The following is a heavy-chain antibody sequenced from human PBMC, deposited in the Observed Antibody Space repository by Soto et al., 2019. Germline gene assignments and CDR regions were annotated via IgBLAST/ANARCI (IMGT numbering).Heavy chain of an antibody. D-gene: IGHD6-13*01. Sequence: SETLSLTCAVYGGSFRGYYWSWIRKPPGKGLEWIGEINHSGSTNYNPSLKSRVTISVETSKNQFSLKLSSVTAADTAVYYCARASVSYSSSWYTPIPYHYYGMDVWVQGTTVTVSS. CDR3: ARASVSYSSSWYTPIPYHYYGMDV. CDR1: GGSFRGYY. CDR2: INHSGST. V-gene: IGHV4-34*01. J-gene: IGHJ6*02.